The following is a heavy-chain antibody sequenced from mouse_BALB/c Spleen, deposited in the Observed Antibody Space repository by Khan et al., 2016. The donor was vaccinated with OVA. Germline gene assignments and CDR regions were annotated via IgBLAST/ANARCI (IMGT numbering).Heavy chain of an antibody. V-gene: IGHV3-2*02. CDR1: GYSITRDYA. Sequence: EVQLQESGPGLVKPSQSLSLTCTVTGYSITRDYAWNWIRQFPGNKLEWMGYITYSGSTSYTPSLKSRFSITRDTSKNQFFLQLNSVTTEDTATYYCTRGRAYWGQGTLVTVSA. D-gene: IGHD3-3*01. CDR3: TRGRAY. CDR2: ITYSGST. J-gene: IGHJ3*01.